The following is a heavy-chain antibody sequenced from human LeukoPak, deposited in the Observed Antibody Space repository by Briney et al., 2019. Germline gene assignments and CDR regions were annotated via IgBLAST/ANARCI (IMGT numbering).Heavy chain of an antibody. J-gene: IGHJ2*01. CDR2: MNPISGSR. CDR3: ARGARNDWFFDL. CDR1: GFTFTSYD. V-gene: IGHV1-8*01. Sequence: ASVKVSCKASGFTFTSYDINWVRQATGQALEWMGWMNPISGSRGYAQKFQGRVSVTTSSSTSTAYLELNSLTSEDTAVYYCARGARNDWFFDLWGRGTLVTVSS.